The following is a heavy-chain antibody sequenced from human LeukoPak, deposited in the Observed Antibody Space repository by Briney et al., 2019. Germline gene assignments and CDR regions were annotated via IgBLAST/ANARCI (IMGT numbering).Heavy chain of an antibody. J-gene: IGHJ4*02. V-gene: IGHV4-34*01. CDR1: GGSFSGYY. Sequence: PSETLSLTCAVYGGSFSGYYWSWIRQPPGKGLEWIGEINHSGTTNYNHNLSLKSRVTISVDTSKNQFSLNLSSVTAADTAVYYCARGLETVTTDKHYDYWGQGTLVTVSS. CDR3: ARGLETVTTDKHYDY. CDR2: INHSGTT. D-gene: IGHD4-17*01.